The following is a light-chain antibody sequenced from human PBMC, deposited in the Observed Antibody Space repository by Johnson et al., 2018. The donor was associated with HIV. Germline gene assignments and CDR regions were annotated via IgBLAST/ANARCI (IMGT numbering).Light chain of an antibody. CDR2: DNT. J-gene: IGLJ1*01. CDR3: GTWDSSLSAFYV. Sequence: QSVLTQPPSVSAAPGQKVTISCSGTSSNIGNHYVSWYQLLPGTAPKLLIYDNTKRPSGIPDRFSGSKSGTSATLGITGLQTGDEADYYCGTWDSSLSAFYVFGTGTKVTVL. V-gene: IGLV1-51*01. CDR1: SSNIGNHY.